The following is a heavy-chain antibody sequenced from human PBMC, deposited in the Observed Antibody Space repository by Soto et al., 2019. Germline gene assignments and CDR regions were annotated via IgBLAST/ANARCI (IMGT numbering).Heavy chain of an antibody. CDR2: IYYSGST. Sequence: TSETLSLTCTVSGGPISSYYWSWIRQPPGKGLEWIGYIYYSGSTNYNPSLKSRVTISVDTSKNQFSLKLSSVTAADTAVYYCARGRAYYDILTGWVPYYMDVWGKGTKVTVSS. CDR3: ARGRAYYDILTGWVPYYMDV. CDR1: GGPISSYY. V-gene: IGHV4-59*01. J-gene: IGHJ6*03. D-gene: IGHD3-9*01.